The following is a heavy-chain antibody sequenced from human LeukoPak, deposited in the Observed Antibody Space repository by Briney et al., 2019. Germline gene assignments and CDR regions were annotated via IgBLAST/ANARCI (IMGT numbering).Heavy chain of an antibody. D-gene: IGHD6-19*01. CDR2: IVSGSTTI. CDR3: ARDVEQWLVRVYYFDY. Sequence: QPGGSLRLSFATSGFTLSSYSMNWVRQAPGKGLEWVSYIVSGSTTIYYADSVKGRFTVSRDNAKNSLYLQMNSLRAEDTAVYYCARDVEQWLVRVYYFDYWGQGTLVTVSS. V-gene: IGHV3-48*01. CDR1: GFTLSSYS. J-gene: IGHJ4*02.